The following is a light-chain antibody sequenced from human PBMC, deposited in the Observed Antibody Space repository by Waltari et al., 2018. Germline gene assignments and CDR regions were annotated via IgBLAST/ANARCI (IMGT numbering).Light chain of an antibody. Sequence: EIVLTQSPATLSLSPGERATLSCRASQYVSTYLAWYQQKPGQAPRLLIYDASNRATGIPARFSGSGSGTDFTLTISSLEPEDFATYYCQQYNNYPYTFGQGTKLEIK. CDR2: DAS. V-gene: IGKV3-11*01. CDR1: QYVSTY. CDR3: QQYNNYPYT. J-gene: IGKJ2*01.